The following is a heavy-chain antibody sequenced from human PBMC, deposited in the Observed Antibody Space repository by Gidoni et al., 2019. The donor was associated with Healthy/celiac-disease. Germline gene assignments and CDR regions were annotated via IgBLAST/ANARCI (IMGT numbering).Heavy chain of an antibody. CDR2: IKQDGSEK. V-gene: IGHV3-7*03. D-gene: IGHD2-2*02. J-gene: IGHJ6*02. Sequence: EVQLVESGGGLVQPGGSLRLPCAASGFTFRSYWMSWVRQAPGKGLEWVANIKQDGSEKYYVDSVKGRFTISRDNAKNSLYLQMNSLRAEDTAVYYCAALEIPAAIVLYGMDVWGQGTTVTVSS. CDR1: GFTFRSYW. CDR3: AALEIPAAIVLYGMDV.